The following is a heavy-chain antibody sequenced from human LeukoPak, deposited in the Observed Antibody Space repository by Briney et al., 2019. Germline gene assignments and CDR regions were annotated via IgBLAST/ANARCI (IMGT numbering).Heavy chain of an antibody. D-gene: IGHD3-22*01. V-gene: IGHV4-34*01. CDR1: GGSFSGYY. J-gene: IGHJ4*02. CDR2: INHSGST. Sequence: PSETLSLTCAVYGGSFSGYYWSWIRQPPGKGLEWIGEINHSGSTNYNPSLKSRVTISVDTSKNQFSLKLSSVTAADTAVYYCATLTEEYYYDSSGYYRKAQFDYWGQGTLVTVSS. CDR3: ATLTEEYYYDSSGYYRKAQFDY.